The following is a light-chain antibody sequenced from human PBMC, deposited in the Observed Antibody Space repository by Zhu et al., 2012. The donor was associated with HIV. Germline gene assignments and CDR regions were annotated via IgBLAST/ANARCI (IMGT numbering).Light chain of an antibody. CDR1: QSIGGY. CDR2: DTS. CDR3: QLYGTSPPLT. J-gene: IGKJ4*01. V-gene: IGKV3-11*01. Sequence: EIVLTQSPATLSLSPGERATLSCRASQSIGGYLAWYQQKPGQPPRLLIYDTSNRATGISARFSGSGSGTDFTLTISRLEPEDFVVYYCQLYGTSPPLTFGGGTKVEMK.